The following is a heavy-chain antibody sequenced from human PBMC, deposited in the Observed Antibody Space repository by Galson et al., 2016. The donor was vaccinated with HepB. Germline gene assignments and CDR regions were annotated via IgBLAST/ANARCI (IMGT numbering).Heavy chain of an antibody. J-gene: IGHJ6*02. CDR3: ARGLDTKTYYYYAMDV. Sequence: SVKVSCKASGDTFNSYAISWVRQAPGQGLEWMGGIIPLIGTTTYAQKFQGRVTITADASTNTVYMELSSLRSEDTAVYYCARGLDTKTYYYYAMDVWGQGTTVTVSS. CDR1: GDTFNSYA. V-gene: IGHV1-69*13. D-gene: IGHD5-18*01. CDR2: IIPLIGTT.